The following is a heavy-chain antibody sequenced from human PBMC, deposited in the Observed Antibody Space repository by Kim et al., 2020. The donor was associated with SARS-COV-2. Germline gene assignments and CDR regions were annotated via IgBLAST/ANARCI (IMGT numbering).Heavy chain of an antibody. CDR3: ARAKSPRAAAGPNWFDP. CDR2: TYYRSKWYY. D-gene: IGHD6-13*01. V-gene: IGHV6-1*01. CDR1: GDSVSSNSAA. Sequence: SQTLSLTCAISGDSVSSNSAAWNWIRQSPSRGLEWLGRTYYRSKWYYDYAISVESRITIDSDTSMNQLFLQLNSVTPDDTAVYYCARAKSPRAAAGPNWFDPWGQGTLVTVSS. J-gene: IGHJ5*02.